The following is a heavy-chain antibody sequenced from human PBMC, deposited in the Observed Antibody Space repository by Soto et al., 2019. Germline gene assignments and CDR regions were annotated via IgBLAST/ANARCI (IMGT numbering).Heavy chain of an antibody. J-gene: IGHJ6*02. CDR2: IIPIFGTA. Sequence: QVQLVQSCAKVKKPRSSVIVSCKASGGTFSSYAISWLRQAPGQGLEWLGGIIPIFGTANYSQNFQGSVTITVDDSTGTAYMELGSLIYEDTAVYYCARITTIDYYSYYGMDVWCQGPTVTVSS. CDR1: GGTFSSYA. D-gene: IGHD4-4*01. V-gene: IGHV1-69*19. CDR3: ARITTIDYYSYYGMDV.